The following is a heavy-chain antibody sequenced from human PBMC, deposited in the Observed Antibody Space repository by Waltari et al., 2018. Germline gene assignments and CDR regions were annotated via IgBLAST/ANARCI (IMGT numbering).Heavy chain of an antibody. CDR1: GGSISSYY. Sequence: QVQLQESGPGLVKPSETLSLTCTVSGGSISSYYWSWIRQPPGKGLEWIGYIYYSGSTNYNPSLKSRVTISVDTSKNQFSLKLSSVTAADTAVYYCARVGGYYYDSSGSGGDYWGQGTLVTVSS. CDR3: ARVGGYYYDSSGSGGDY. CDR2: IYYSGST. V-gene: IGHV4-59*01. D-gene: IGHD3-22*01. J-gene: IGHJ4*02.